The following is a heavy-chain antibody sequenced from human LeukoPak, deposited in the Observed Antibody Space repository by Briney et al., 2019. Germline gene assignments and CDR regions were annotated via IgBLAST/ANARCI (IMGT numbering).Heavy chain of an antibody. CDR2: SNAGNGNT. CDR1: GYTFTSYA. V-gene: IGHV1-3*02. Sequence: AAVKVSRKASGYTFTSYAMHWVRQAPGQRLEWMGWSNAGNGNTKYSQEFQGRVTITRDTSASTAYMELSSLRSEDMAVYYCARGGGDYYYDSSGLYWGQGTLVTVSS. D-gene: IGHD3-22*01. J-gene: IGHJ4*02. CDR3: ARGGGDYYYDSSGLY.